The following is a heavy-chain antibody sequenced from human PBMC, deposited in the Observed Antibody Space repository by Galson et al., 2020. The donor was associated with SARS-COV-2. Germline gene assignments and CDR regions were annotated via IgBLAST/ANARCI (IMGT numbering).Heavy chain of an antibody. Sequence: GETLKITCAASGFIFRNYAFSWVRQAPGQGLEWVSHIEYSGDVTYYVDSVKGRFTVSRDNSKNMLYLQMNNLRVGDTAVYFCAKHNIRAYDYWGQGSLVTVSS. V-gene: IGHV3-23*01. D-gene: IGHD1-26*01. CDR2: IEYSGDVT. CDR3: AKHNIRAYDY. CDR1: GFIFRNYA. J-gene: IGHJ4*02.